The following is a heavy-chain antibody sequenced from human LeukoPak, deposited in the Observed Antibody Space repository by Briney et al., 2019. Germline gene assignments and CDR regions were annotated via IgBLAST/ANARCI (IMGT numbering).Heavy chain of an antibody. Sequence: ASVKVSCKASGSPFTGYFIHWVRQAPGQGLEWMGWINPDSGGTTYPPKFQGRVTMTRDTSISTAYMEVSGLRSDDTAVYYCASDLRGLGDYFDYWGQGTLVTVSS. CDR2: INPDSGGT. D-gene: IGHD1-26*01. CDR3: ASDLRGLGDYFDY. CDR1: GSPFTGYF. V-gene: IGHV1-2*02. J-gene: IGHJ4*02.